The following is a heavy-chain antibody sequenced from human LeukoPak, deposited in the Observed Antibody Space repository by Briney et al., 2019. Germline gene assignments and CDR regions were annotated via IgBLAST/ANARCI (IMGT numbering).Heavy chain of an antibody. V-gene: IGHV1-2*02. D-gene: IGHD3-3*01. CDR2: INPNSGGT. Sequence: ASVKVSCKASGYTFTGYYMHWVRQAPGQGLEWMGWINPNSGGTNYAQKFQGRVTMTRDTSISTAYMELSRLRSDDTAVYYCARDTTYYDFWSGPSVPGAFDIWGQGTMVTVSS. CDR1: GYTFTGYY. J-gene: IGHJ3*02. CDR3: ARDTTYYDFWSGPSVPGAFDI.